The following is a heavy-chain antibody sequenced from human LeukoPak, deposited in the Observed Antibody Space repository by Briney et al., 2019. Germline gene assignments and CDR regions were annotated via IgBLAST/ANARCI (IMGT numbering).Heavy chain of an antibody. CDR3: ARNRGVGARTGFDY. J-gene: IGHJ4*02. V-gene: IGHV4-31*03. CDR2: IYYSGST. Sequence: PSQTLSLTCTVSGGSISSGGYYWSWIRQHPGKGLEWIGYIYYSGSTYYNPSLKSRVTISVDTSKNQFSLKLSSVTAADTAVYYCARNRGVGARTGFDYWGQGTLVTVSS. D-gene: IGHD1-26*01. CDR1: GGSISSGGYY.